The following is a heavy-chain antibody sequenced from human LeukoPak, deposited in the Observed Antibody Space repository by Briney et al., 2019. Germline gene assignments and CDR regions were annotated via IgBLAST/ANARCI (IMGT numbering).Heavy chain of an antibody. V-gene: IGHV3-7*01. CDR3: ARGDLYCSGGSCYSSYAFDI. CDR2: IKQDGNEK. CDR1: GFTFSSYA. Sequence: GGSLRLSCAASGFTFSSYAMSWVRQAPGKGLEWVANIKQDGNEKYYVDSVKGRFTISRDNAKNSLYLQMNSLRAEDTAVYYCARGDLYCSGGSCYSSYAFDIWGQGTMVTVSS. D-gene: IGHD2-15*01. J-gene: IGHJ3*02.